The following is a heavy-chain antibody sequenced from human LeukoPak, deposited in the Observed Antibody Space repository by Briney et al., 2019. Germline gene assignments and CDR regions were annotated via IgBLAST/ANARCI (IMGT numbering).Heavy chain of an antibody. J-gene: IGHJ4*02. Sequence: KPSETLSLTCADYGGSFSGYYWSWIRQPPGKGLGWIGEINHSGSTNYNPSLKSRVTISVDTSKNQFSLKLSSVTAADTAVYYCARAGYSSGWYYFDYWGQGTLVTVSS. D-gene: IGHD6-19*01. CDR3: ARAGYSSGWYYFDY. CDR2: INHSGST. CDR1: GGSFSGYY. V-gene: IGHV4-34*01.